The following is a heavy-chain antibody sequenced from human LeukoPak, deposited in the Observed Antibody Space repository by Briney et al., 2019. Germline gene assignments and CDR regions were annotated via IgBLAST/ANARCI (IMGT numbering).Heavy chain of an antibody. CDR3: AKTLGVAARPMYYFDY. J-gene: IGHJ4*02. D-gene: IGHD6-6*01. Sequence: GGSLRLSCAASGFTFDDYAMHWVRQAPGKGLEWVSGISWNSGSIGYADSVKGRFTISRDNAKNSLYLRMNSLRAEDTAVYYCAKTLGVAARPMYYFDYWGQGTLVTVSS. CDR2: ISWNSGSI. CDR1: GFTFDDYA. V-gene: IGHV3-9*01.